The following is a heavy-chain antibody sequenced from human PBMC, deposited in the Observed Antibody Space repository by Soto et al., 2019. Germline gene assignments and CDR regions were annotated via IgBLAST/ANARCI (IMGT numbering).Heavy chain of an antibody. V-gene: IGHV4-59*01. CDR1: GGSISSYY. D-gene: IGHD2-15*01. CDR3: ARDLGCSGGSCFYDVFDI. CDR2: IQNSGST. Sequence: SETLSLTCTVSGGSISSYYWSWIRQPPGKGLEWIGYIQNSGSTNYNPSLKSRVTISIDTSKNQFSLRVSSVTAADTAVYYCARDLGCSGGSCFYDVFDIWGQGTMVTVSS. J-gene: IGHJ3*02.